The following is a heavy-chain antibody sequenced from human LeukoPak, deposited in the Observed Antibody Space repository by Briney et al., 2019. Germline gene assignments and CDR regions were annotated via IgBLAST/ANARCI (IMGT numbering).Heavy chain of an antibody. D-gene: IGHD5-18*01. J-gene: IGHJ4*02. CDR3: ARGNTAMND. V-gene: IGHV4-59*01. CDR2: FSSTGST. Sequence: SETLPLTCTVSGGYLNSYYASWIRQPPGKGLELIAYFSSTGSTNYNPSLKSRVTISVDTSKHQFSLKLSSVTAADTAVYYCARGNTAMNDWGQGTLVTVSS. CDR1: GGYLNSYY.